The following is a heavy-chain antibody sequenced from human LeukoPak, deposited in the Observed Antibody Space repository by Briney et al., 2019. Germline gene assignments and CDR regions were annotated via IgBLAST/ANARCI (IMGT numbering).Heavy chain of an antibody. CDR1: GGSFSNYY. V-gene: IGHV4-34*01. Sequence: SETLSLTCVVYGGSFSNYYWSWIRQPPGKGLEWIGEINHRGGTNYNPSLTSRVTIAADTSKNQFSLKLTSVTAADTAVYYCATRDYWGQGTLVTVSS. J-gene: IGHJ4*02. CDR2: INHRGGT. CDR3: ATRDY.